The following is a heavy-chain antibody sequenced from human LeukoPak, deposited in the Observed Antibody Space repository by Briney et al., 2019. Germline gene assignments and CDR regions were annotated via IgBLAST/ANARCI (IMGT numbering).Heavy chain of an antibody. Sequence: GGSLRLSCAASGISFSSNAMHWVRQAPGKGLEWVALIRYDGTKKFYADSVKGRLTISRDNAKNSLYLQMNSLRAEDTAVYYCARSPLALYNKLFDYWGQGTLVTVSS. CDR1: GISFSSNA. V-gene: IGHV3-30*04. J-gene: IGHJ4*02. D-gene: IGHD1-14*01. CDR2: IRYDGTKK. CDR3: ARSPLALYNKLFDY.